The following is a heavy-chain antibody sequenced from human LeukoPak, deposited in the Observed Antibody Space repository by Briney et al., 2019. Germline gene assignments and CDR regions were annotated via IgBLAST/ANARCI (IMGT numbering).Heavy chain of an antibody. J-gene: IGHJ2*01. CDR3: ARDGNFYFDL. V-gene: IGHV3-64*04. D-gene: IGHD1-7*01. Sequence: PGGSLRLSCSASGFTFSSYGMHWVRQAPGKGLEYVSGISNKGGSTYYAGSVKGRFTISRDNAKNSLYLQMNSLRAEDTAVYYCARDGNFYFDLWGRGTLVTVSS. CDR2: ISNKGGST. CDR1: GFTFSSYG.